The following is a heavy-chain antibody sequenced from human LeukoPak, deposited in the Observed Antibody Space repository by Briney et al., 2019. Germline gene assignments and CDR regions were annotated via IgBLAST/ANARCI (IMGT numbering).Heavy chain of an antibody. CDR2: IYYSGST. Sequence: SETLSLTCAVSGGSISSGGYYWSWIRQHPGKGLEWIGYIYYSGSTNYNPSLKSRVTISVDTSKNQFSLKLSSVTAADTAVYYCARQLAAPAYYFDYWGQGTLVTVSS. J-gene: IGHJ4*02. CDR3: ARQLAAPAYYFDY. D-gene: IGHD6-6*01. V-gene: IGHV4-61*08. CDR1: GGSISSGGYY.